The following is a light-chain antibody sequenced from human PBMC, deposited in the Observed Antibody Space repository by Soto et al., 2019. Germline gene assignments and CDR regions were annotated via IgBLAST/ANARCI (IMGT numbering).Light chain of an antibody. V-gene: IGKV2-28*01. CDR1: HSLLYSNAYNY. CDR3: MQGLENLT. Sequence: EIVMSQSPLSLSVTPGEPASFSCRSSHSLLYSNAYNYLDWYLQKPGQSPQLLIYLGSHRASGVHDRFSGSGSGTNFTLKISRVEAEDVGVYYCMQGLENLTVGQGTRLESK. CDR2: LGS. J-gene: IGKJ5*01.